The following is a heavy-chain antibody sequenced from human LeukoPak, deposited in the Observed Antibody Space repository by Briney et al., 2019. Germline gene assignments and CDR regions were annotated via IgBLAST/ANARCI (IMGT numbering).Heavy chain of an antibody. CDR3: ARGYSNPDY. CDR1: LGSTINSSYY. CDR2: IYYSGST. J-gene: IGHJ4*02. Sequence: SETLSLTRTVSLGSTINSSYYWGWIRHPPGKGLEWIGSIYYSGSTYYNPSLKSRVTISVDTSKKQFYLKVSSVTAADTAGYYCARGYSNPDYWGKGTLVSVSS. V-gene: IGHV4-39*07. D-gene: IGHD4-11*01.